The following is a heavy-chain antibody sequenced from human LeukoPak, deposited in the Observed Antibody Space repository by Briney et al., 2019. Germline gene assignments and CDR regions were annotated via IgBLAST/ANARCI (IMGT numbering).Heavy chain of an antibody. J-gene: IGHJ4*02. CDR2: IGPSGST. CDR3: ARGNPGVIDY. V-gene: IGHV1-46*01. CDR1: GHTFSNYY. D-gene: IGHD3-10*01. Sequence: ASVKVSCKASGHTFSNYYMHWVRQAPGQGLEWMGIIGPSGSTTYLQKFQGRVTMTRDTSTSTVYMELSSLRSEDTAVYYCARGNPGVIDYWGQGTLVTVSS.